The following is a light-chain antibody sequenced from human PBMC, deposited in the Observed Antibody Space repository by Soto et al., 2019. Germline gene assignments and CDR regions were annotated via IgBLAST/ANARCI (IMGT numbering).Light chain of an antibody. CDR2: GTS. Sequence: EIVLTQSPGTLSLSPGERATLACRTSQTVSSTYLAWYQQKRGQAPRLLIYGTSNRATGIPDRFSGSGSGTDFTLTNSRLEPEDFAVYHCQLYGSSPLYSFAQGTELEIK. J-gene: IGKJ2*01. V-gene: IGKV3-20*01. CDR1: QTVSSTY. CDR3: QLYGSSPLYS.